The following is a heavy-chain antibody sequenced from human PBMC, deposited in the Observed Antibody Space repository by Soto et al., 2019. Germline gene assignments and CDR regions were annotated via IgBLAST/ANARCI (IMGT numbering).Heavy chain of an antibody. CDR1: GYTFTSYA. CDR2: INAGNGNT. J-gene: IGHJ6*02. CDR3: AIPTVIYYYYGMDV. Sequence: VASVKVSCKASGYTFTSYAMHWVRQAPGQRLEWMGWINAGNGNTKYSQKFQGRVTITRDTSASTAYMELSSLRSEDTAVYYCAIPTVIYYYYGMDVWGQGTTVTVSS. V-gene: IGHV1-3*01.